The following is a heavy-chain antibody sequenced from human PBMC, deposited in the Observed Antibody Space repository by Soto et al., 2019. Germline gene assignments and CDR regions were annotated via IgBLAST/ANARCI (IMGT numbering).Heavy chain of an antibody. CDR1: GGSFSGYY. CDR2: INHSGST. CDR3: ARTRRSSYDILTLYYYYYGIDV. J-gene: IGHJ6*02. Sequence: SETLSLTCAVYGGSFSGYYWSWIRQPPGKGLEWIGEINHSGSTNYNPSLKSRVTISVDTSKNQFSLKLSSVTAADTAVYYCARTRRSSYDILTLYYYYYGIDVWGQGTTVTVSS. V-gene: IGHV4-34*01. D-gene: IGHD3-9*01.